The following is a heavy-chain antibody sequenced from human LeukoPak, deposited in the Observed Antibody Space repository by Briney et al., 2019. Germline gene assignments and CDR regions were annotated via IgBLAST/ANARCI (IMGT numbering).Heavy chain of an antibody. CDR2: IYYSGST. V-gene: IGHV4-39*01. D-gene: IGHD3-22*01. J-gene: IGHJ4*02. Sequence: SETLSLTCTVSGGSISSSSYYWGWIRQPPGKGLEWIGSIYYSGSTYYNPSLKSRVTISVDTSKNQFSLKLSSVTAADTAVYYCARHTASQSITMIVGAETDYWGQGTLVTVSS. CDR3: ARHTASQSITMIVGAETDY. CDR1: GGSISSSSYY.